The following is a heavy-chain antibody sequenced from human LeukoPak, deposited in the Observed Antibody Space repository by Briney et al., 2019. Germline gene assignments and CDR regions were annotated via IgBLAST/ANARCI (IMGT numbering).Heavy chain of an antibody. Sequence: SETLSLTCAVYGGSFSGYYWSWIRQPPGKGLEWIGEINHSGSTNYNPSLKSRVTISVDTSKNQSSLKLSSVTAADTAVYYCARARGFSVPDWGQGTTVTVSS. CDR3: ARARGFSVPD. V-gene: IGHV4-34*01. CDR2: INHSGST. CDR1: GGSFSGYY. D-gene: IGHD3-10*01. J-gene: IGHJ6*02.